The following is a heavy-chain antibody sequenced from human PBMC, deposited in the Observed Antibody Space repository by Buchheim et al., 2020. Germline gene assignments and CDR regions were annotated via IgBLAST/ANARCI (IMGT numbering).Heavy chain of an antibody. J-gene: IGHJ4*02. D-gene: IGHD2-15*01. CDR1: GFTFSSYG. V-gene: IGHV3-30*03. CDR3: ARDPIIVATPGPLDC. Sequence: QVQLVESGGGVVQPGRSLRLSCAASGFTFSSYGMHWVRQAPGKGLEWVAVISYDGSNKYYADSVKGRFTISRDNSKNTLYLQMNSLRAEDTAVYYCARDPIIVATPGPLDCWGQGTL. CDR2: ISYDGSNK.